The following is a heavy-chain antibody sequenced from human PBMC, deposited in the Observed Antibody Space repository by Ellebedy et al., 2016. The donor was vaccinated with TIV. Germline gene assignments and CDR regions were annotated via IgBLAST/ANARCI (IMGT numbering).Heavy chain of an antibody. CDR3: ARAPSLRYLDWLPDC. V-gene: IGHV4-38-2*02. J-gene: IGHJ4*02. Sequence: SETLSLXXTVSGDSISRGYYWGWIRQPPGKGLEWIGSMYHSGSTYYNPSLKSRVTMSVDTSKNQFSLKLSSVTAADTAVYFCARAPSLRYLDWLPDCWGQGTLVTVSS. CDR1: GDSISRGYY. D-gene: IGHD3-9*01. CDR2: MYHSGST.